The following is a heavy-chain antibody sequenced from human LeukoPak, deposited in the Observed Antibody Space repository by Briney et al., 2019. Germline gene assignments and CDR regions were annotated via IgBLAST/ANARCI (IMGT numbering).Heavy chain of an antibody. V-gene: IGHV3-48*01. CDR1: GFTFSSYA. CDR3: AGATAAAGNLDY. CDR2: ISSGSSTI. J-gene: IGHJ4*02. D-gene: IGHD6-13*01. Sequence: PGRSLRLSCAASGFTFSSYAMNWVRQAPGKGLEWISYISSGSSTIYYADSVRGRFTISRDNGKKSLYLQMNSLRAEDTAVYYCAGATAAAGNLDYWGQGTLVTVSS.